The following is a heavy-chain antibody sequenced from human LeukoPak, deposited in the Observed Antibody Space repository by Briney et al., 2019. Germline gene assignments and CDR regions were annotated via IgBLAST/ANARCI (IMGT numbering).Heavy chain of an antibody. CDR2: INPNDGDT. D-gene: IGHD7-27*01. V-gene: IGHV1-2*02. CDR3: AREAGDSPVYFDY. J-gene: IGHJ4*02. Sequence: ASVKVSCKASGYTFTDYYMHWVRQAPGQGFEWMGWINPNDGDTNYAQKFQGRVTMTRDTSISTAHMEVSRLRSEDTAVYYCAREAGDSPVYFDYWGQGTLVTVSS. CDR1: GYTFTDYY.